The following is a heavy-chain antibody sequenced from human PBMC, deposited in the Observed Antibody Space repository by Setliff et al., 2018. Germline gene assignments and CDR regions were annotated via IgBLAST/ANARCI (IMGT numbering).Heavy chain of an antibody. D-gene: IGHD2-2*01. J-gene: IGHJ4*02. CDR1: GGSMRSISYD. Sequence: SETLSLTCTVSGGSMRSISYDWGWVRQPPGKGLEWIGTIYDSGTTYYNPSLRSRVTISVDTSKNQFSLRLSSVTAADTAVYYCAICRYQVPYNYWGQGSLVTVSS. CDR3: AICRYQVPYNY. CDR2: IYDSGTT. V-gene: IGHV4-39*01.